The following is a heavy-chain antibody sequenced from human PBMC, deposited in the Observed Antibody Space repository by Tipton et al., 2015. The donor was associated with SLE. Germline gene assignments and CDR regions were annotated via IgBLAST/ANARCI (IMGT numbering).Heavy chain of an antibody. Sequence: TLSLTCAVYGGSLSGYYWSWIRQPPGKGLEWIGEINHSGSTNYNPSLKSRVTISVDTSKNQFSLKLNSVTAADTAVYYCAILIPFDYWGQRTLVTVSS. CDR2: INHSGST. V-gene: IGHV4-34*01. J-gene: IGHJ4*02. CDR1: GGSLSGYY. CDR3: AILIPFDY.